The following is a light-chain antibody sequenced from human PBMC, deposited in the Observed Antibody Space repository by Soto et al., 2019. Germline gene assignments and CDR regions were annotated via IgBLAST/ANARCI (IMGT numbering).Light chain of an antibody. J-gene: IGKJ1*01. V-gene: IGKV3-20*01. CDR3: QQSGDSPWT. Sequence: EIVLTQSPGSLSLSPGERATLSCRASQSVSSKYLGWYQQKPGQAPRLLINAASRRATGIPDRFSGSGSGMDFTLTVSSLEPEDFAVYYCQQSGDSPWTFGQGTKVDI. CDR2: AAS. CDR1: QSVSSKY.